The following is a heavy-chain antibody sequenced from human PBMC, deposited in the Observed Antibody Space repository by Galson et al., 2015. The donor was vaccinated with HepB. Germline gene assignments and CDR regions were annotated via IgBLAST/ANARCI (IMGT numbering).Heavy chain of an antibody. CDR3: AKASYHDILPGSLDY. J-gene: IGHJ4*02. Sequence: SLRLSCAASGFTFSSYGMHWVRQAPGKGLEWVAVISYDGGNKYYADSVKGRFTISRDNSKNTLYLQMNSLRAEDTAVYYCAKASYHDILPGSLDYWGQGTLVTVSS. V-gene: IGHV3-30*18. D-gene: IGHD3-9*01. CDR2: ISYDGGNK. CDR1: GFTFSSYG.